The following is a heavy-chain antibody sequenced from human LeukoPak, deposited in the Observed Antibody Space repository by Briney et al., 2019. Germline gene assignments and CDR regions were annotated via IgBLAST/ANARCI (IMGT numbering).Heavy chain of an antibody. D-gene: IGHD3-10*01. CDR2: IGTKPYGEAT. CDR1: GFTFDEYA. V-gene: IGHV3-49*03. Sequence: GGSLRLSCSASGFTFDEYAMAWFRQAPGKGLEWVSFIGTKPYGEATQYAASVKGRFTILRDDSKGIAYLQMNGLKIEDTAVYYCTGNYYGSGRSHWGQGTLVTVSS. CDR3: TGNYYGSGRSH. J-gene: IGHJ1*01.